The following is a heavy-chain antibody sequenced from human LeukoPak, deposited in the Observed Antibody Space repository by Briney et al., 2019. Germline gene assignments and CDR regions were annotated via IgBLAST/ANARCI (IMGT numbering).Heavy chain of an antibody. CDR3: ASLDYGLNYFDY. CDR2: IIPILGIA. J-gene: IGHJ4*02. CDR1: GGTFSSYA. V-gene: IGHV1-69*04. Sequence: SVKVSCKASGGTFSSYAISWVRQAPGQGLEWMGRIIPILGIANYAQKFQGRVTITADKSTSTAYMELSSLRSEDTAVYYCASLDYGLNYFDYWGQGTLVTVSS. D-gene: IGHD4-17*01.